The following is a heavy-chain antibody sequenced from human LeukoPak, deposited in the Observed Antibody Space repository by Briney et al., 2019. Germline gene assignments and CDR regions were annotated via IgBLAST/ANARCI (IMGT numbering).Heavy chain of an antibody. V-gene: IGHV3-30*02. J-gene: IGHJ4*02. CDR1: GFTFSSYG. D-gene: IGHD6-13*01. CDR2: IRYDGSNK. Sequence: QPGRSLRLSCAASGFTFSSYGMHWVRQAPGKGLEWVAFIRYDGSNKYYADSVKGRFTISRDNSKNTLYLQMNSLRAEDTAVYYCAKNPIGRYSSSWNIDYWGQGTLVTVSS. CDR3: AKNPIGRYSSSWNIDY.